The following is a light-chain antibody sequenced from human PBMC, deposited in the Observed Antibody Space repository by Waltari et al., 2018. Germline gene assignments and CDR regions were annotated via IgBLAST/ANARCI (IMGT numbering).Light chain of an antibody. J-gene: IGKJ4*01. V-gene: IGKV1-27*01. CDR2: AAS. CDR3: KREDDAQVS. CDR1: KGLYNY. Sequence: DIQMTQSPSSLSASVGDRVTITCRAIKGLYNYLAWYQQEPGKVPKLVVYAASTLQSGVQSRFSGSGCGTDVTINISRLKPEDVATYYCKREDDAQVSVGGGTKVEIK.